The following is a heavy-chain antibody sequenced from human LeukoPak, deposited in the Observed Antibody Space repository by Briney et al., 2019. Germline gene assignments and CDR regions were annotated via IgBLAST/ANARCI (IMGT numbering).Heavy chain of an antibody. V-gene: IGHV3-7*04. CDR1: GFTFSTYW. D-gene: IGHD2-2*01. CDR2: IKQEGSEK. Sequence: PGVCLRLSCAASGFTFSTYWMSWVRQAPGTGLEWVASIKQEGSEKSYVDSVKGRFTISRDNAKNSLYLQMNSLRAEDTAVYYCARGGYQLLWYWGQGTLVTVSS. J-gene: IGHJ4*02. CDR3: ARGGYQLLWY.